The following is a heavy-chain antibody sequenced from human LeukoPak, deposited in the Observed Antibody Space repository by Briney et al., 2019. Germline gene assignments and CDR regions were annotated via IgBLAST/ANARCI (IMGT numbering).Heavy chain of an antibody. CDR2: ISGSGGST. J-gene: IGHJ5*02. CDR1: GFTFSDYY. V-gene: IGHV3-23*01. Sequence: GGSLRLSCAASGFTFSDYYMSWVRQAPGKGVEWVSAISGSGGSTYYADSVKGRFTISRDNSKNTLYLQMNSLRAEDTAVYYCAKDSFSGNFYGSGSSPWFDPWGQGTLVTVSS. CDR3: AKDSFSGNFYGSGSSPWFDP. D-gene: IGHD3-10*01.